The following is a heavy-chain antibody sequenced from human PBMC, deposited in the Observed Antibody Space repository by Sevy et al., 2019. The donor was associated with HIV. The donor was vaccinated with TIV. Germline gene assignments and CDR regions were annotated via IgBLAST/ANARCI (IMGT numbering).Heavy chain of an antibody. CDR1: GFTVNSNY. CDR2: IHSDDTT. J-gene: IGHJ4*02. Sequence: GSLRLSCAASGFTVNSNYMTWVRQAPGKGLEGVSVIHSDDTTYHADSVKDRFTISSDNFKNTLYLHMSSLRAEDTAVYYCARGKSGYGYALNYWGQGTLVTVSS. D-gene: IGHD5-18*01. V-gene: IGHV3-66*01. CDR3: ARGKSGYGYALNY.